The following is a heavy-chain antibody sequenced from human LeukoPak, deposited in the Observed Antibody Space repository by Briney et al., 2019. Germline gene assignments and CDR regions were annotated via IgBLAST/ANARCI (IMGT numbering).Heavy chain of an antibody. CDR2: IYYSGST. D-gene: IGHD3-22*01. J-gene: IGHJ6*03. V-gene: IGHV4-59*01. CDR3: ARSSEGRYYYDSSGYSYYYYYMDV. CDR1: GGSISSYY. Sequence: SETLSLTCTVSGGSISSYYWSWIRQPPGKGLDWIGYIYYSGSTYYNPSLRSRVTISVDTSKNQFSLKLSSVTAADTAVYYCARSSEGRYYYDSSGYSYYYYYMDVWGKGTTVTISS.